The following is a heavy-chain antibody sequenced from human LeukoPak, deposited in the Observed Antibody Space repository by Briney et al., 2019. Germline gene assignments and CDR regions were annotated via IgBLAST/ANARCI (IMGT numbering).Heavy chain of an antibody. D-gene: IGHD3-3*02. Sequence: GAPVKVSCKASGYTFTDYYLHWVREAPGQGLEWMGSINPKSGDTNYLPKFQGRVTMTRDASISTAYMELSSLRSDDTAIYFCASGSRLRLVIFGVIVPPDYWGQGTLVTVSS. V-gene: IGHV1-2*02. CDR2: INPKSGDT. CDR3: ASGSRLRLVIFGVIVPPDY. CDR1: GYTFTDYY. J-gene: IGHJ4*02.